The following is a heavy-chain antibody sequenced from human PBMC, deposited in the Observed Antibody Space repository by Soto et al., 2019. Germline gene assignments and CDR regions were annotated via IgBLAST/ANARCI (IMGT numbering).Heavy chain of an antibody. D-gene: IGHD5-12*01. J-gene: IGHJ4*02. CDR1: GGSVSSGSYY. V-gene: IGHV4-61*01. CDR2: IYYSGST. CDR3: ARGRLQEMATIFFPDY. Sequence: SETLSLTCTVSGGSVSSGSYYWSWIRQPPGKGLEWIGYIYYSGSTNYNPSLKSRVTISVDTSKNQFSLKLSSVTAADTAVYYCARGRLQEMATIFFPDYWGQGTLVTVSS.